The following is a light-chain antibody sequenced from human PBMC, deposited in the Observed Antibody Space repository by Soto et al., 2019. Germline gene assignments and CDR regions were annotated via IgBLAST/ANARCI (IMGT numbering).Light chain of an antibody. J-gene: IGKJ1*01. Sequence: DIVMTQSPLSLPVTPGEPASISCRSSQSLLHSNGYNYLDWYLQKPGQSPQLLIYLGSNRASGVPDRFSGSGSDTDFTLKISRVEAEDVGVYYCMQTLRTPSTFGQGTKVEIK. V-gene: IGKV2-28*01. CDR3: MQTLRTPST. CDR1: QSLLHSNGYNY. CDR2: LGS.